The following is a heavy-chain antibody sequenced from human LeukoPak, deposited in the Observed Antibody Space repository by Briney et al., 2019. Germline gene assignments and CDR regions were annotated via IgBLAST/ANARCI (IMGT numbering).Heavy chain of an antibody. CDR1: GGSISSYY. Sequence: SETLSLTCTVSGGSISSYYWSWIRQPPGKGLECIGYIYYSGSTNYNPSLKSRVTMSVDTSKNQFSLKLSSVTAADTAVYYCARERYSSSWYYTDYYYYYMDVWGKGTTVTISS. CDR3: ARERYSSSWYYTDYYYYYMDV. D-gene: IGHD6-13*01. CDR2: IYYSGST. V-gene: IGHV4-59*12. J-gene: IGHJ6*03.